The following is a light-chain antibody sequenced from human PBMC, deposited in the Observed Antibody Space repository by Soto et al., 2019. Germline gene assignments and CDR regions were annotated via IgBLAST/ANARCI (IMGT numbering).Light chain of an antibody. Sequence: DIQMTQSPSSLSASVGDRATITCRASQSIRSYLNWYQQKPGKAPKLLICAASSLQSGVPSRFSGSGSGTDFTLTISSLQPEDFATYFCQQTSTMPVTFGQGTRLEIK. CDR1: QSIRSY. J-gene: IGKJ5*01. CDR3: QQTSTMPVT. CDR2: AAS. V-gene: IGKV1-39*01.